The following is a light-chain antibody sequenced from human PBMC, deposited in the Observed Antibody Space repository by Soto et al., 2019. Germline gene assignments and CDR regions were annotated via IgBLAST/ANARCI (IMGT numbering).Light chain of an antibody. Sequence: QSVLTQPASVSGSPGQSITISCTGTSSDVGGYDYVSWYQHHPGKAPKLMIYKVSNRPSGVSNRFSGSKSGNTASLTISGVQAEDEADYYCSSYTSSTARVFGTGTKV. CDR3: SSYTSSTARV. V-gene: IGLV2-14*01. CDR2: KVS. CDR1: SSDVGGYDY. J-gene: IGLJ1*01.